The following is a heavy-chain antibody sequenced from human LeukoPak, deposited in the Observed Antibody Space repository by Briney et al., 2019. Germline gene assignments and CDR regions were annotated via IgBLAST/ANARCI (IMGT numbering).Heavy chain of an antibody. CDR3: ARDKTYYYYMDV. J-gene: IGHJ6*03. Sequence: SETLSLPCAVYGGSFSGYYWSWIRQPPGKGLEWIGEINHSGSTNYNPSLKSRVTISVDTSKNQFSLKLSSVTAADTAVYYCARDKTYYYYMDVWGKGTTVTVSS. CDR1: GGSFSGYY. CDR2: INHSGST. V-gene: IGHV4-34*01.